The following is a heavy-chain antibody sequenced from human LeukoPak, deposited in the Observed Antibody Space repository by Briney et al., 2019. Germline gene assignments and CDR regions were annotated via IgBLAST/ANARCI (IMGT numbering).Heavy chain of an antibody. J-gene: IGHJ5*02. CDR2: IYASGST. D-gene: IGHD6-19*01. V-gene: IGHV4-4*07. Sequence: SSETLSLTCTVSGGSISSYYWSWIRQPAGKGLEWIGRIYASGSTDYNPSLKSRVTMSVDTSKNQFSLKLNSVTAADTAVYYCARVKGGFIAVAGKGWFDPWGQGTLVTVSS. CDR3: ARVKGGFIAVAGKGWFDP. CDR1: GGSISSYY.